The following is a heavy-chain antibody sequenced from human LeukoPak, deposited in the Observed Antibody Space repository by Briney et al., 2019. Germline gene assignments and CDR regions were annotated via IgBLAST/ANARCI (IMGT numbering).Heavy chain of an antibody. J-gene: IGHJ6*03. V-gene: IGHV3-7*01. CDR3: ARDQIGYGDYFRYYYYYYMDV. CDR1: GFTFSSYW. D-gene: IGHD4-17*01. CDR2: IKQDGSEK. Sequence: PGGSLRLSCAASGFTFSSYWMSWVRQAPGKGLEWVANIKQDGSEKYYVDSVKGRFTISRDNAKNSLYLQMNSLRAEDTAVYYCARDQIGYGDYFRYYYYYYMDVWGKGTTVTVSS.